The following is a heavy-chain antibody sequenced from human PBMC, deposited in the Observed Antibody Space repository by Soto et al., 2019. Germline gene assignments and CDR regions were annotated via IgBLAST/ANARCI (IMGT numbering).Heavy chain of an antibody. CDR1: GFTFSSYS. D-gene: IGHD3-22*01. Sequence: EVQLLESGGGLVQPGGSLRLSCAASGFTFSSYSMNWVRQAPGKGLEWVSSISSSSSYIYYADSVKGRFTISRDNAKNSLYLQMNSLRAEDTAVYYCARSITMIVVPDYWGQGTLVTVSS. CDR3: ARSITMIVVPDY. CDR2: ISSSSSYI. V-gene: IGHV3-21*01. J-gene: IGHJ4*02.